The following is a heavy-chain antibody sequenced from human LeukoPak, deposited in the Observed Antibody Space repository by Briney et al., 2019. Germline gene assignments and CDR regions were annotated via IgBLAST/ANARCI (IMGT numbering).Heavy chain of an antibody. D-gene: IGHD5-18*01. V-gene: IGHV4-59*01. CDR2: IYYSGST. CDR3: ARFAPGGYSYGYHYYSDY. CDR1: GGSISSYY. Sequence: SETLSLTCTVSGGSISSYYWSWIRQPPGKGLEWIGYIYYSGSTNYNPSLKSRVTISVDTSKNQFSLKLSSVTAADTAVYYCARFAPGGYSYGYHYYSDYWGQGTLVTVSS. J-gene: IGHJ4*02.